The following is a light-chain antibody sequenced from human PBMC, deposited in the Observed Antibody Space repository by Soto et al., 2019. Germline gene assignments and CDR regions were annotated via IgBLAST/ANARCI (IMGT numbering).Light chain of an antibody. V-gene: IGLV2-14*01. Sequence: QAVLTQPASVSGSPGQWITISCTGTSSDFGGYTYVSWYQQHPGKAPKLMIYEVSNRPSGVSNRFSGSKSGNTASLTISGLQAEDEADYYCTSYTTSSTYVFGTGTKLTVL. J-gene: IGLJ1*01. CDR2: EVS. CDR3: TSYTTSSTYV. CDR1: SSDFGGYTY.